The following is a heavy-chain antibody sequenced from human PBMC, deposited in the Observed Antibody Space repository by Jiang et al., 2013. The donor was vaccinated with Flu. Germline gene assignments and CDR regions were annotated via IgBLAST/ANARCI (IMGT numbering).Heavy chain of an antibody. CDR2: INPNSGDT. J-gene: IGHJ4*02. Sequence: VQLVESGAEVKKPGASVKVSCKASGYTFTGLYMHWVRQAPGQGLEWMGWINPNSGDTDYAQKFQGRVTMTRDTSISTAYMELHRLGSDDTAIYYCARDSAAAIDYWGQGTLVTVSS. CDR3: ARDSAAAIDY. V-gene: IGHV1-2*02. CDR1: GYTFTGLY. D-gene: IGHD6-13*01.